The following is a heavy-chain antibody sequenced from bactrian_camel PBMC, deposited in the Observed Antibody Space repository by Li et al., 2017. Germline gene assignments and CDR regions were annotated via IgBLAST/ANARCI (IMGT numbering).Heavy chain of an antibody. Sequence: HVQLVESGGGLVQPGESLRLSCVASGITFSRHDMSWVRQAPGKEVEWVAGITSLPSLFRAASYADSVKGRFTISRDNAKNTLYLQLNSLKTEDTAMYYCAKDRGRAGTSYREEHLGQGTQVTVS. J-gene: IGHJ4*01. D-gene: IGHD5*01. CDR2: ITSLPSLFRAA. CDR1: GITFSRHD. V-gene: IGHV3S6*01.